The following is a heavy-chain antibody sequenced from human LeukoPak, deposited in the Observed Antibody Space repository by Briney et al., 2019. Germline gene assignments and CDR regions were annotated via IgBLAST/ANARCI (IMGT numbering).Heavy chain of an antibody. CDR2: IYYTGST. Sequence: SETLSLTCTVSGVSISTSNSYWGWIRQPPGKGLEWIGSIYYTGSTYYNPSLKSRVTISIDASANLFSLKLNSVTAADTAFYYCARDREQQLVRFYNAFDIWGQGTMVTVSS. J-gene: IGHJ3*02. CDR3: ARDREQQLVRFYNAFDI. D-gene: IGHD6-13*01. V-gene: IGHV4-39*02. CDR1: GVSISTSNSY.